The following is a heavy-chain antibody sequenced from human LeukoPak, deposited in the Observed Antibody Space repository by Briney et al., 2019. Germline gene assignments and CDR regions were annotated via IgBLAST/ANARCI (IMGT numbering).Heavy chain of an antibody. J-gene: IGHJ4*02. V-gene: IGHV3-23*05. CDR3: AKARIVVVTALDY. CDR2: IYNSGSRT. D-gene: IGHD2-21*02. Sequence: GGSLRLSCAASGFTFSTYSMTWVRQAPGKGLEWVSSIYNSGSRTFYGDSAKGRFTVSRDNSKNTLYLQMNSLRAEDTATYYCAKARIVVVTALDYWGQGTLVIVSS. CDR1: GFTFSTYS.